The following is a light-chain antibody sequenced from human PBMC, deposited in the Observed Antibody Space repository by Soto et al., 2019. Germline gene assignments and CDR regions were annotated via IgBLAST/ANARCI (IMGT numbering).Light chain of an antibody. Sequence: DVQMTQSPSSLSASVGDTVTIACRASQPISNYLNWYQQKPGEVPKVLIFGASSLRSGVPSRCSGSSYGTDVTLTISNLHPDDIATYYCQQTHAVPLTFGQGT. CDR1: QPISNY. J-gene: IGKJ1*01. CDR3: QQTHAVPLT. V-gene: IGKV1-39*01. CDR2: GAS.